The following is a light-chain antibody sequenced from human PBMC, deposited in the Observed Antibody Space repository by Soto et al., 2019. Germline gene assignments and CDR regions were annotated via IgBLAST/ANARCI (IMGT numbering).Light chain of an antibody. V-gene: IGKV1-39*01. J-gene: IGKJ1*01. CDR1: QSITTS. Sequence: DIQMTQSPSSLSASVGDRVTVTCRASQSITTSLNWYQQKPGKAPKLLISAASRLQRGVPSRFSGSGFGTDFTLTISSLQPEDFAAYYCQQSYSAPPTFGQGTKVEIK. CDR2: AAS. CDR3: QQSYSAPPT.